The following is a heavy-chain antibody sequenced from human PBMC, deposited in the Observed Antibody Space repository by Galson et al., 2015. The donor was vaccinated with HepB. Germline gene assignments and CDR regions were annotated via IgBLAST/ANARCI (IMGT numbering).Heavy chain of an antibody. CDR1: GYTLTELS. CDR2: FDPEDGET. CDR3: ATLRWGNSGDGLDV. V-gene: IGHV1-24*01. Sequence: SVKVSCKVSGYTLTELSMHWVRQAPGKGLEWMGGFDPEDGETIYAQKFQGRVTMTEDTSTDTAYMELSSLRSEDTAVYYCATLRWGNSGDGLDVWGQGTTVTVSS. D-gene: IGHD5-12*01. J-gene: IGHJ6*02.